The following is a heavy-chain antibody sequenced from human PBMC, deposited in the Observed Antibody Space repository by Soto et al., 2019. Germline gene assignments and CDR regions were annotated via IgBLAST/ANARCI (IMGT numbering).Heavy chain of an antibody. J-gene: IGHJ4*02. CDR3: ARFYGDHPFDY. CDR1: GLRFSSIW. D-gene: IGHD4-17*01. CDR2: IKEDGSEK. V-gene: IGHV3-7*01. Sequence: PGGSLRLSCEASGLRFSSIWMTWVRQAPGKGLEWVSNIKEDGSEKNYLDSVEGRFTISRDNAKNSLYLQMNSLRAEDTAVYYCARFYGDHPFDYWGQGTLVTVSS.